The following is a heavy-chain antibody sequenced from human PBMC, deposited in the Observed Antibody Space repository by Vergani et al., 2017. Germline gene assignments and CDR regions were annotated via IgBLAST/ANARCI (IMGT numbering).Heavy chain of an antibody. J-gene: IGHJ3*01. D-gene: IGHD3-9*01. V-gene: IGHV2-5*01. Sequence: QITLRESGPTLVKPTQPLTLTCTFSGFSLTTGGEGVGWIRHPPGRALEWLAFVYWNDDERYSPSLKSRVTITKDTSKNEVILTMATMDPVDTATYYCVHRLGYFDWDGAFDVWGPGTMVTVSS. CDR3: VHRLGYFDWDGAFDV. CDR2: VYWNDDE. CDR1: GFSLTTGGEG.